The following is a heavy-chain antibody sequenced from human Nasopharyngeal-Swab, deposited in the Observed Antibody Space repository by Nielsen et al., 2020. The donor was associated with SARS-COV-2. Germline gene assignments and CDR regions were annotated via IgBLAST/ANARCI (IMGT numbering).Heavy chain of an antibody. V-gene: IGHV4-59*12. Sequence: GSLRLSCTVSGGSISSYYWSWIRQPPGKGLEWIGYIYYSGSTNYNPSLKSRVTISVDTSKNQFSLKLSSVTAADTAVYYCASQLERRYYFDYWGQGTLVTVSS. J-gene: IGHJ4*02. CDR2: IYYSGST. D-gene: IGHD1-1*01. CDR1: GGSISSYY. CDR3: ASQLERRYYFDY.